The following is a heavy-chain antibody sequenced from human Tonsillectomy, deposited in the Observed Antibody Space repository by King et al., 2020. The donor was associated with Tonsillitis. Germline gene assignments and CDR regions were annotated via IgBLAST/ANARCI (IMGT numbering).Heavy chain of an antibody. CDR2: IRGKADGGTT. D-gene: IGHD3-10*01. J-gene: IGHJ4*02. CDR1: GLTFNNAW. Sequence: VQLVESGEGLVKPGGSLRLSCAASGLTFNNAWMSWVRQAPGKGLEWLGRIRGKADGGTTEYAASVRGRFTVSRDDSKDTVYLQMNSLKIEDTAVYYCTTDATAVRVYWGQGTLVTVSS. CDR3: TTDATAVRVY. V-gene: IGHV3-15*01.